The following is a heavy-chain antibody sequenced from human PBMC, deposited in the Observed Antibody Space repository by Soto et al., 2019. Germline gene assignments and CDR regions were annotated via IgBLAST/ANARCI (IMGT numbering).Heavy chain of an antibody. Sequence: VQLVESGGGVVQPGRSLRLSCAASGFTFSSYAMHWVRQAPGKGLEWVAVISYDGSNKYYADSVKGRFTISRDNSKNTLYLQMNSLRAEDTAVYYCARDQPNWNDGFHYYFDYWGQGTLVTVSS. V-gene: IGHV3-30-3*01. D-gene: IGHD1-1*01. CDR3: ARDQPNWNDGFHYYFDY. CDR1: GFTFSSYA. CDR2: ISYDGSNK. J-gene: IGHJ4*02.